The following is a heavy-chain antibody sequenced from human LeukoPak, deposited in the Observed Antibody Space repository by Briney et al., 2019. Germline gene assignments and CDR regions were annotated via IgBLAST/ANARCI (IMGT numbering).Heavy chain of an antibody. V-gene: IGHV3-21*01. CDR2: ISSSSSYM. Sequence: PGGSLRLSCAASGYIFSSYSMNWVRQALGKGLEWVSSISSSSSYMYYADSVKGRFTISRDKAKNALYLQMNSLRAEDTAVYYCARTGGSLGYYYYMDVWGKGTTVTVSS. CDR1: GYIFSSYS. J-gene: IGHJ6*03. D-gene: IGHD2-15*01. CDR3: ARTGGSLGYYYYMDV.